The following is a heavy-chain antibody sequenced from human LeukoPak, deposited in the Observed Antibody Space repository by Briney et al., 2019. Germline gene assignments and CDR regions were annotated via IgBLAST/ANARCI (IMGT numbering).Heavy chain of an antibody. Sequence: GRSLRPSCAASGFTFSSYGMHWVRRAPGKGLEWVAVISYDGSNKYYADSVKGRFTISRDNSKNTLYLQMNSLRAEDTAVYYCAKDPGGYSGYDHPIDYWGQGTLVTVSS. CDR2: ISYDGSNK. D-gene: IGHD5-12*01. V-gene: IGHV3-30*18. J-gene: IGHJ4*02. CDR1: GFTFSSYG. CDR3: AKDPGGYSGYDHPIDY.